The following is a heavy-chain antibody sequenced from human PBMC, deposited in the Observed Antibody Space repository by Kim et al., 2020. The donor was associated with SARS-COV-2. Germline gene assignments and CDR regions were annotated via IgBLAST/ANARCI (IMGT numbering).Heavy chain of an antibody. V-gene: IGHV3-30*04. J-gene: IGHJ5*02. Sequence: GGSLRLSCAASGFTFSSYAMHWVRQAPGKGLEWVAVISYDGSNKYYADSVKGRFTISRDNSKNTLYLQMNSLRAEDTAVYYCARDLVVVDHSYNWFDPWGQGTLVTVSS. D-gene: IGHD3-22*01. CDR3: ARDLVVVDHSYNWFDP. CDR1: GFTFSSYA. CDR2: ISYDGSNK.